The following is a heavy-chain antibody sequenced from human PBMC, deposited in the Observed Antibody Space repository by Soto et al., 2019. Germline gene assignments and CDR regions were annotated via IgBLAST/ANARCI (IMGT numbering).Heavy chain of an antibody. CDR3: AKYSGYDYHFDY. D-gene: IGHD5-12*01. Sequence: GGSLRLSCAASGFTCSSYAMSWVRQAPGKGLEWVSAISGSGGSTYYADSVKGRFTISRDNSKNTLYLQMNSLRAEDTAVYYCAKYSGYDYHFDYWGQGTLVTVSS. CDR2: ISGSGGST. CDR1: GFTCSSYA. J-gene: IGHJ4*02. V-gene: IGHV3-23*01.